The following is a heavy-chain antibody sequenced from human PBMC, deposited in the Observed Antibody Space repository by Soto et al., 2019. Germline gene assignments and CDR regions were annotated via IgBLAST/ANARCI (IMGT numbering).Heavy chain of an antibody. CDR1: GFTFSSYA. CDR3: ARDALWGTDVVVWYCDL. J-gene: IGHJ2*01. Sequence: QVQLVESGGGVVQPGRSLRLSCAASGFTFSSYAMHWVRQAPGKGLEWVAVISYDGSNKYYADSVKGRFTISRDNSKNTLYLQMSSLRAEDRAEYYWARDALWGTDVVVWYCDLCGRGALVTVSS. D-gene: IGHD5-18*01. V-gene: IGHV3-30-3*01. CDR2: ISYDGSNK.